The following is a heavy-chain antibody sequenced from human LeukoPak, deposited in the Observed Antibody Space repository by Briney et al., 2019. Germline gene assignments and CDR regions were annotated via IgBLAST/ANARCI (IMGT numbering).Heavy chain of an antibody. J-gene: IGHJ4*02. D-gene: IGHD1-26*01. CDR3: AAGWYSGSTDY. V-gene: IGHV3-23*01. CDR2: ISGSGDRT. Sequence: GGSLRLSCGASGFTFSSYAMSWVRQAPGKGVEWVSGISGSGDRTYYAESVKGRFTISRDSSKNTLCLQMNSLRAEDTAVYFCAAGWYSGSTDYWGQGTLVTVSS. CDR1: GFTFSSYA.